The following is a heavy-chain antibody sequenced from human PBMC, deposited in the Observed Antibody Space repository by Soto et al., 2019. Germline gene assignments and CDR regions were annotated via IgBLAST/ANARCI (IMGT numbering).Heavy chain of an antibody. D-gene: IGHD4-17*01. Sequence: ETLSLTCTVSGTSIGTYYWSWIRQPPGRGLEWIGYIYYTGTTNYNSSLKSRVTISLDTSMTQFSLKLNSATTADTAVYYCAMADYHKYFFDHWGQGILVTVSS. CDR1: GTSIGTYY. CDR2: IYYTGTT. J-gene: IGHJ4*02. CDR3: AMADYHKYFFDH. V-gene: IGHV4-59*01.